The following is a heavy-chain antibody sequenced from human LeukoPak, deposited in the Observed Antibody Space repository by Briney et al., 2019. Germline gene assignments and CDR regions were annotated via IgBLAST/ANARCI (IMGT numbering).Heavy chain of an antibody. J-gene: IGHJ4*02. Sequence: GGALRLSCAASGFTFSSYSMNWVRQAPGKGLEWVSSISSSSSYIYYADSVKGRFTISRDNAKNSLYLQMNSLRAEDTAVYYCARNYYGSGSYQYWGQGTLVTVSS. CDR3: ARNYYGSGSYQY. CDR1: GFTFSSYS. V-gene: IGHV3-21*01. D-gene: IGHD3-10*01. CDR2: ISSSSSYI.